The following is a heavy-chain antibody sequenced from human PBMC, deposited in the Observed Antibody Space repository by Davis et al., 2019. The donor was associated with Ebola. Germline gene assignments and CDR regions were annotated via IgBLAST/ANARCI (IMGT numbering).Heavy chain of an antibody. CDR2: VSHSERER. Sequence: PGGSLRLSCVASGFTFSTHAMHWVRQAPGKGLEWVAVVSHSERERFYADSVKGRFTISRDNSENTLYLQMNSLTADDTSVYYCARAGFDEVLDYWGQGTPVTVSS. J-gene: IGHJ4*02. CDR3: ARAGFDEVLDY. CDR1: GFTFSTHA. V-gene: IGHV3-30*04. D-gene: IGHD3-3*01.